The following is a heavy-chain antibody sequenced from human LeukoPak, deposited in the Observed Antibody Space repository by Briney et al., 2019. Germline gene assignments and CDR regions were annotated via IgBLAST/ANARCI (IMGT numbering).Heavy chain of an antibody. Sequence: GGSLRLSCAVSGFIFSSYCWSWVRQAPGKGLEWVASIKQDGSEKYYVDSVKGRFTISRNNAKNSLYLQMNILRGEDTAVYYCATVYGVLISYATTQHWGQGTLVTVSS. J-gene: IGHJ1*01. CDR2: IKQDGSEK. CDR3: ATVYGVLISYATTQH. V-gene: IGHV3-7*04. CDR1: GFIFSSYC. D-gene: IGHD4-17*01.